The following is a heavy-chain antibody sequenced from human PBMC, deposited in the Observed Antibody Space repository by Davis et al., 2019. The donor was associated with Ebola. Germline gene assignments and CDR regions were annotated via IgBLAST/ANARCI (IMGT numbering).Heavy chain of an antibody. CDR2: ISAYNGNT. J-gene: IGHJ4*02. CDR1: GYTFTSYG. D-gene: IGHD3-10*01. Sequence: ASVKVSCKASGYTFTSYGISWVRQAPGQGLEWMGWISAYNGNTNYAQKLQGRVTMTTDTSTSTAYMELRSLRSDDTAVYYCARVWGGYYGSGSYSPFDYWGQGTLVTVSS. V-gene: IGHV1-18*01. CDR3: ARVWGGYYGSGSYSPFDY.